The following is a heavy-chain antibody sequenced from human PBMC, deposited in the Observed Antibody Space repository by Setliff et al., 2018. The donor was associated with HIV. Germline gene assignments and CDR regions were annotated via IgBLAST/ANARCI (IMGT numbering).Heavy chain of an antibody. V-gene: IGHV3-74*01. CDR2: IKTDSSST. J-gene: IGHJ1*01. CDR3: AREGPPVGVAGRYLQH. D-gene: IGHD2-15*01. CDR1: GFTFSSHW. Sequence: GGSLRLSCAASGFTFSSHWMHWVRQAPGKGLVWVSRIKTDSSSTDYADSVKGRFTISRDNGRNTLYLQMNSLRDEDSAVYHCAREGPPVGVAGRYLQHWGRGTLVTVSS.